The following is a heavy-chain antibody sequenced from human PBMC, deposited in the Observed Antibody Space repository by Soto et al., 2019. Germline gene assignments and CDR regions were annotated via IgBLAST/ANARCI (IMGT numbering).Heavy chain of an antibody. J-gene: IGHJ4*02. CDR3: ARRQWLVNFDY. D-gene: IGHD6-19*01. Sequence: QLQLQESGPGLVKPSETLSLTCTVSGGSISSSSYYWGWIRQPPGKGLEWIGSIYYSGSTYYNPSLKRRVTISVDTSKNQFSLKLSSVTAADTAVYYCARRQWLVNFDYWGQGTLVTVSS. CDR2: IYYSGST. V-gene: IGHV4-39*01. CDR1: GGSISSSSYY.